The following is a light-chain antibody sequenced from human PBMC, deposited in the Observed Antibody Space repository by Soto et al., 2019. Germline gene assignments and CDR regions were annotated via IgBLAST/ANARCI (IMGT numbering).Light chain of an antibody. CDR3: QQYGASPRT. J-gene: IGKJ1*01. V-gene: IGKV3-20*01. CDR1: QSVSSSY. Sequence: IVFTHSPGTLSLTPGERATLSCRASQSVSSSYLAWYQQKPGQAPRLLIYGASSRATGIPDRFSGSESGTDFTLTIRRLEPEDFAVYYCQQYGASPRTFGQGTKVDI. CDR2: GAS.